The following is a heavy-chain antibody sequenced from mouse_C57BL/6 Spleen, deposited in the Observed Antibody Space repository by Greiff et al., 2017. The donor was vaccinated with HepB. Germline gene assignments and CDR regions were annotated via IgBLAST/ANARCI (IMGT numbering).Heavy chain of an antibody. V-gene: IGHV1-81*01. D-gene: IGHD1-1*01. Sequence: VMLVESGAELARPGASVKLSCKASGYTFTSYGISWVKQRTGQGLEWIGEIYPRSGNTYYNEKFKGKATLTADKSSSTAYMELRSLTSEDSAVYFWAYYGSSGAMDYWGQGTSVTVSS. CDR1: GYTFTSYG. CDR3: AYYGSSGAMDY. J-gene: IGHJ4*01. CDR2: IYPRSGNT.